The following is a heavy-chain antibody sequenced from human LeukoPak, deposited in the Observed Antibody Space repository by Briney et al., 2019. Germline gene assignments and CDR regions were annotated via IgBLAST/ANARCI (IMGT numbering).Heavy chain of an antibody. D-gene: IGHD2-8*01. CDR2: IYPGDSNA. J-gene: IGHJ5*02. Sequence: GESLKISCKCSGYTFTNYWIGWVRQMPGKGLEWMGIIYPGDSNARYSPSFEGQVTISADKSISTAYLQWSSLRASDTAIYYCARHPYTSSCTIPECYRWFDPWGQGTLVTVSS. CDR1: GYTFTNYW. CDR3: ARHPYTSSCTIPECYRWFDP. V-gene: IGHV5-51*01.